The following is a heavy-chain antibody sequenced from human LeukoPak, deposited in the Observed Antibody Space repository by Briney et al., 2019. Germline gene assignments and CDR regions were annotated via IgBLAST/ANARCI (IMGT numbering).Heavy chain of an antibody. V-gene: IGHV1-69*13. CDR1: GGTFSSYA. CDR2: IIPIFGTA. CDR3: AREGYYGSGSYYPYLY. D-gene: IGHD3-10*01. J-gene: IGHJ4*02. Sequence: GASVKVSCKASGGTFSSYAISWVRQAPGQGLEWMGGIIPIFGTANYAQKFQGRVTITADESTSTAYMELSSLRSEDTAVYYCAREGYYGSGSYYPYLYWGQGTLVTVSS.